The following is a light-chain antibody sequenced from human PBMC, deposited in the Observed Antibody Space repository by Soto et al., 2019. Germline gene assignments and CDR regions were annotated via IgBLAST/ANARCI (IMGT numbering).Light chain of an antibody. CDR1: QSLTNSY. J-gene: IGKJ5*01. V-gene: IGKV3-20*01. Sequence: DIVLTQSPDTLSLSPGNRATLSCRAIQSLTNSYLAWYQQKPGQAPRLLIYGASTRATGIPDRFSGSGSGTDFTLTISRLEPEDFAVYYCQQYGRSPPMTFGQGTRLEIK. CDR2: GAS. CDR3: QQYGRSPPMT.